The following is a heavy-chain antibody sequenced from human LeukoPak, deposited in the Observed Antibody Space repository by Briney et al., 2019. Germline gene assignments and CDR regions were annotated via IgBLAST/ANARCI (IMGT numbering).Heavy chain of an antibody. CDR3: ARERIAAAGTDYYYYMDV. Sequence: GGSLRLSCAASGFTFDDYAMHWVRQAPGKGLEWVSGISWNSGSIGYADSVKGRFTISRDNAKNSLYLQMNSLRAEDTAVYYCARERIAAAGTDYYYYMDVWGKGTTVTISS. D-gene: IGHD6-13*01. CDR1: GFTFDDYA. J-gene: IGHJ6*03. CDR2: ISWNSGSI. V-gene: IGHV3-9*01.